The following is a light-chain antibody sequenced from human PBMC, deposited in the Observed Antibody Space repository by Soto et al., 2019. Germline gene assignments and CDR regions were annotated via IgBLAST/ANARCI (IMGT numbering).Light chain of an antibody. J-gene: IGKJ1*01. CDR2: RAS. V-gene: IGKV1-5*03. Sequence: IQMTQSPSTLSASVGDSVTITCRASENINMWLAWYQQKPGQAPRLLIQRASRVERGVPSRFSGSGSDTEFTLTISSLQPDDFATYYCQQYNRYFKSFGQGTKVDI. CDR1: ENINMW. CDR3: QQYNRYFKS.